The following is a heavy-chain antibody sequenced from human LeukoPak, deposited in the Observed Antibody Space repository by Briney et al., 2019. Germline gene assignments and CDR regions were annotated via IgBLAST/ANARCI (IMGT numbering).Heavy chain of an antibody. CDR1: GFTFSSYG. V-gene: IGHV3-30*03. J-gene: IGHJ4*02. CDR3: ATTQEWARLFDS. Sequence: GGSLRLSCAASGFTFSSYGMHWVRQAPGKGLEWVAVISYDGSNKYYADSVKGRFTISRDNSKNTLYLQMNSLRAEDTAVYYCATTQEWARLFDSWGQGTLVTVSS. CDR2: ISYDGSNK. D-gene: IGHD3-3*01.